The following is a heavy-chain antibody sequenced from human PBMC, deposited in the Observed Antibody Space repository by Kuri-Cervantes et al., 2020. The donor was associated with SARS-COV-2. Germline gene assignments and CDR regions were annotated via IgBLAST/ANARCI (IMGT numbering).Heavy chain of an antibody. D-gene: IGHD6-6*01. CDR1: GGSFSGYY. Sequence: ESLKISCAVYGGSFSGYYWSWIRQPPGKGLEWIGEINHSGSTNYNPSLKSRVTISVDTSKNQFSLKLSSVTAADTAVYYCAREGIAARPSHFDYWGQGTLVTVSS. CDR3: AREGIAARPSHFDY. V-gene: IGHV4-34*01. CDR2: INHSGST. J-gene: IGHJ4*02.